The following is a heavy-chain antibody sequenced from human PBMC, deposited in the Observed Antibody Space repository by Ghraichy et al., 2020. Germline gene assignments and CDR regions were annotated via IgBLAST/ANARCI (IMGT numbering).Heavy chain of an antibody. CDR1: GFTFSSYS. D-gene: IGHD1-14*01. CDR2: ISSSSSYI. CDR3: ARDFEEPTGHFDL. Sequence: GGSLRLSCAASGFTFSSYSMNWVRQAPGKGLEWVSSISSSSSYIYYADSVKGRFTISRDNAKNSLYLQMNSLRAEDTAVYYCARDFEEPTGHFDLWGRGTLVTVSS. V-gene: IGHV3-21*01. J-gene: IGHJ2*01.